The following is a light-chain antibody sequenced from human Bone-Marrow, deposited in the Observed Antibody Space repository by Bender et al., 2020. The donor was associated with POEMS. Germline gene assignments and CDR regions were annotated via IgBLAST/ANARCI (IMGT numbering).Light chain of an antibody. J-gene: IGLJ3*02. Sequence: SYELTQPPSVSVSPGQTASVTCSGDKLGDKYACWYQQKPGQSPVLVIYQNSKRPSGIPERFFGSKSGNTASLTISGLQAEDEADYYCSSYTSSSTYVFGGGTKLTVL. CDR3: SSYTSSSTYV. CDR2: QNS. CDR1: KLGDKY. V-gene: IGLV3-1*01.